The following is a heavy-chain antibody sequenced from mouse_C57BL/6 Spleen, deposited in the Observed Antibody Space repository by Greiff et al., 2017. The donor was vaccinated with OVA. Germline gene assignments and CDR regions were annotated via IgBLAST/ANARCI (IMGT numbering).Heavy chain of an antibody. D-gene: IGHD2-3*01. CDR2: INPGSGGT. J-gene: IGHJ2*01. V-gene: IGHV1-54*01. Sequence: VKLMESGAELVRPGTSVKVSCKASGYAFTNYLIEWVKQRPGQGLEWIGVINPGSGGTNYNEKFKGKATLTADKSSSTAYMQLSSLTSEDSAVYFCARFYDGYYYFDYWGQGTTLTVSS. CDR1: GYAFTNYL. CDR3: ARFYDGYYYFDY.